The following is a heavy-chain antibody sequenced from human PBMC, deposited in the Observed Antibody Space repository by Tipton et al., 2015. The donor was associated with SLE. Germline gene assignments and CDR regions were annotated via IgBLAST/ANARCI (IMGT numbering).Heavy chain of an antibody. CDR2: ISGSGATI. V-gene: IGHV3-48*03. CDR1: GFTFTTYE. D-gene: IGHD1-26*01. Sequence: QLVQSGGGLVQPGGSLRLSCAASGFTFTTYEMNWVRQAPGKGLEWVSYISGSGATIYYADSVKGRFTISRDNAKNSLYLQMNSLRAEDTALYYCAREGSGTPDYWGQGTLVTVSS. CDR3: AREGSGTPDY. J-gene: IGHJ4*02.